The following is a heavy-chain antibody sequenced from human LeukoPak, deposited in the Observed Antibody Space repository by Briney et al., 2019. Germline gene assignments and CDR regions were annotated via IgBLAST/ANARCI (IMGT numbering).Heavy chain of an antibody. CDR3: AKILNSMYFDL. V-gene: IGHV3-23*01. D-gene: IGHD2-21*01. J-gene: IGHJ2*01. CDR1: GFTFSNYA. Sequence: GGSLRLSCTASGFTFSNYAMNWVRQAPGKGLEWVSTTSGTTYYADSVKGRFTISRDDSKSTLFLQMDNLRAEDTAVYYCAKILNSMYFDLWGRGALVTVSS. CDR2: TSGTT.